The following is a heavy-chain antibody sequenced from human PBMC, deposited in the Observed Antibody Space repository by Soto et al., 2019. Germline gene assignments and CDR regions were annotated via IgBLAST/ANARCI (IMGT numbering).Heavy chain of an antibody. J-gene: IGHJ6*03. CDR2: IYYSGST. Sequence: SETLSLTCTVSGGYISSSSYYWGWIRKPPGKGLEWIGSIYYSGSTYYNPSLKSRVTISLDTSKNQFSLKLSSVTAAATAVYYCARHVPPPDPLPAAIEQHQLYYMDVWGKGTTVTVSS. CDR1: GGYISSSSYY. V-gene: IGHV4-39*01. CDR3: ARHVPPPDPLPAAIEQHQLYYMDV. D-gene: IGHD2-2*01.